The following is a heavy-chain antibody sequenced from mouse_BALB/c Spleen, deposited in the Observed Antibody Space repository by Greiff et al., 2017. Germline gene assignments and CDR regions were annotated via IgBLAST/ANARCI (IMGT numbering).Heavy chain of an antibody. D-gene: IGHD2-4*01. CDR1: GYTFTSYW. CDR2: INPSTGYT. V-gene: IGHV1-7*01. CDR3: ARQYDYAY. Sequence: VQLQQSGAELAKPGASVKMSCKASGYTFTSYWMHWVKQRLGQGLEWIGYINPSTGYTEYNQKFKDKATLTADKSSSTAYMQLSSLTSEDSAVYYCARQYDYAYWGQGTLVTVSA. J-gene: IGHJ3*01.